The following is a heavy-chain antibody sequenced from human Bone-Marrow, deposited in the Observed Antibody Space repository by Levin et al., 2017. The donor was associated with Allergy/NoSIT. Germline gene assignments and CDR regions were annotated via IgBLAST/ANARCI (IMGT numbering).Heavy chain of an antibody. CDR1: GGSIRSYF. V-gene: IGHV4-59*01. Sequence: SETLSLTCTVSGGSIRSYFWSWIRQTPGKGLEWVGYISSSGSTSYNPSLKSRVTISVDASNNQISLKLRSVTAADTALYYCARDVSGSYYAFEIWGQGTMVTVSS. CDR3: ARDVSGSYYAFEI. D-gene: IGHD1-26*01. J-gene: IGHJ3*02. CDR2: ISSSGST.